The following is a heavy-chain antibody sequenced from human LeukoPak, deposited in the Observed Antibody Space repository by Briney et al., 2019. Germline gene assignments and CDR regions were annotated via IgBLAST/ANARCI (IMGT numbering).Heavy chain of an antibody. D-gene: IGHD3-22*01. Sequence: PSETLSLTCTVSGGSISSYYWSWIRRTPGKGLEWIARIFHDGTTHYNPSLKSRLTMSVDTSKNDFSLRLNSVTDSDTAIYYCVRDSSGTLAFDVWGQGTMVTVSS. V-gene: IGHV4-59*04. CDR1: GGSISSYY. J-gene: IGHJ3*01. CDR3: VRDSSGTLAFDV. CDR2: IFHDGTT.